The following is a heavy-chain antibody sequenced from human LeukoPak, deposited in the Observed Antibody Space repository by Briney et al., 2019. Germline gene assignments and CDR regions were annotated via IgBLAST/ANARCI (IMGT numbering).Heavy chain of an antibody. CDR2: INSDGSST. CDR3: ARVKGWLQSYFDY. CDR1: GFTFSSYW. J-gene: IGHJ4*02. V-gene: IGHV3-74*01. Sequence: QPGGSLRLSCAASGFTFSSYWMHWVRQAPGKGLVWVSRINSDGSSTSYADSVKGRFTISRDNAKNTLYLQMNSLRAEDTTVYYCARVKGWLQSYFDYWGQGTLVTVSS. D-gene: IGHD5-24*01.